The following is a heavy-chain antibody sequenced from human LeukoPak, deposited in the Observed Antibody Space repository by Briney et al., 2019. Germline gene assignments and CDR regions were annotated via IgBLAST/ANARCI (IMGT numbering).Heavy chain of an antibody. V-gene: IGHV3-9*01. CDR3: AKGGGGRLIYYYYMDV. CDR2: ISWNSGNM. CDR1: GFTFDDYA. Sequence: GGSLRLSCAASGFTFDDYAMHWVRQAPGKGLEWVSGISWNSGNMGYADSVKGRFTISRDNAKNSLYLQMNSLRAEDTALYYCAKGGGGRLIYYYYMDVWGKGTTVTVSS. D-gene: IGHD3-16*01. J-gene: IGHJ6*03.